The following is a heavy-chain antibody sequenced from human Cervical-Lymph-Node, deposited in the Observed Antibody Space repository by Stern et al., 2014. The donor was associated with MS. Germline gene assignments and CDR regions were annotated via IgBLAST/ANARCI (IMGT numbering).Heavy chain of an antibody. CDR1: GETFSSLS. Sequence: QVQLEQSGAELKKPGSSATVSCKASGETFSSLSVSWVRRAPGHVLQWLGGITPMFGTSNYVQKFQNRLTIFADAATEKGDMNLRGLISEDTAIYYCARDQAGIAAHWGQGTLVIVSS. D-gene: IGHD6-13*01. CDR2: ITPMFGTS. J-gene: IGHJ4*02. V-gene: IGHV1-69*01. CDR3: ARDQAGIAAH.